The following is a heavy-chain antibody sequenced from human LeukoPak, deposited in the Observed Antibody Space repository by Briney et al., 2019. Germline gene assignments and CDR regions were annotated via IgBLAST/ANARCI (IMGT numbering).Heavy chain of an antibody. CDR2: IIPIFGIA. Sequence: GASVKVSCKASGGTFSSYAISWVRQAPGQGLAWMGRIIPIFGIANYAQKFQGRVTITADKSTSTAYMELSSLRSEDTAVYYCARDRGQLWTGGFDYWGQGTLVTVSS. D-gene: IGHD5-18*01. CDR1: GGTFSSYA. V-gene: IGHV1-69*04. J-gene: IGHJ4*02. CDR3: ARDRGQLWTGGFDY.